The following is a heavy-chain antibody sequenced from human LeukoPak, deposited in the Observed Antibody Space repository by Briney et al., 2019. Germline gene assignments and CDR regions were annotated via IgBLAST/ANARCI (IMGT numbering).Heavy chain of an antibody. V-gene: IGHV3-53*01. D-gene: IGHD2-2*02. CDR2: IYSGGST. Sequence: PGGSLRLSCAASGVTVSSTYMSWVRQAPGKGLEWVSSIYSGGSTYYADSVKGRLTISRDHSKNTLYLQMNSLRAGDTAVYYCVRYTVFAPWGQGTLVTVSS. J-gene: IGHJ5*02. CDR3: VRYTVFAP. CDR1: GVTVSSTY.